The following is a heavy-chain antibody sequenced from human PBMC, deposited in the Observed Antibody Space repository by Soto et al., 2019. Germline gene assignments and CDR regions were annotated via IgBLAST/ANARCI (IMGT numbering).Heavy chain of an antibody. D-gene: IGHD3-10*01. V-gene: IGHV1-69*02. CDR3: TTSYGSGTAHFDS. J-gene: IGHJ4*02. CDR2: IIPMLGMS. Sequence: QVQLVQSGAEVTKPGSSVTVSCTASGDTFSRSTLSWVRQAPGQRLEWMRRIIPMLGMSNSALKFQGRLTISADTSTNKVYMHLKSLRSDDTAVYYCTTSYGSGTAHFDSWGQVTLVTVAS. CDR1: GDTFSRST.